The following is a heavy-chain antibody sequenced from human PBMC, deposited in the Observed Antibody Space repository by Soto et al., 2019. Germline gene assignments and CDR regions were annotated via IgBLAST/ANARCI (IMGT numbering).Heavy chain of an antibody. CDR2: ISYDGSNK. CDR1: GFTFSSYG. Sequence: QVQLVESGGGVVQPGRSLRLSCAASGFTFSSYGMHWVRQAPGKGLEWVAVISYDGSNKYYADSVKGRFTISRVNSKNTLYLQMNSLRAEDTAVYYCARSPYSVSYLAYFDYRGQGTLVTVSS. CDR3: ARSPYSVSYLAYFDY. D-gene: IGHD1-26*01. V-gene: IGHV3-30*03. J-gene: IGHJ4*02.